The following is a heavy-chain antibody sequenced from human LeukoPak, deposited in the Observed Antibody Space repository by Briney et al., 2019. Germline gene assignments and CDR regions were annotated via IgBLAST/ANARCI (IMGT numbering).Heavy chain of an antibody. J-gene: IGHJ4*02. V-gene: IGHV3-21*01. Sequence: GGSLRLSCAASGFTFSSYSRNWVRQAPGKGLEWVSSISSSSSYIYYADSVKGRFTISRDNAKNSLYLQMNVLRAEDTAVYYCTRDGWVLLHDYWGQGNLVTASS. D-gene: IGHD1-26*01. CDR1: GFTFSSYS. CDR3: TRDGWVLLHDY. CDR2: ISSSSSYI.